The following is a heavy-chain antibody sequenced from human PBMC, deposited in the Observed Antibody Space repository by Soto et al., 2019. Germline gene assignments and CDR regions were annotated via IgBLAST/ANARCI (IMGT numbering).Heavy chain of an antibody. J-gene: IGHJ5*02. V-gene: IGHV4-59*01. CDR2: IYYSGST. Sequence: PSETLSLTCTVSGGSISSYYWSWIRQPPGKGLEWIGYIYYSGSTNYNPSLKSRVTISVDTSKNQFSLKLSSVTAADTAVYYCARARIQLSLNWFDPWGQGXLVTVSS. CDR3: ARARIQLSLNWFDP. CDR1: GGSISSYY. D-gene: IGHD5-18*01.